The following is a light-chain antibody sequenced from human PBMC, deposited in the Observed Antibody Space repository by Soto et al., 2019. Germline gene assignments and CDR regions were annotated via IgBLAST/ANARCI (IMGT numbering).Light chain of an antibody. V-gene: IGLV3-9*01. CDR3: QVWDSSTVV. CDR1: NIGSKN. J-gene: IGLJ2*01. Sequence: SSELTQPLSVSVALGQTARITCGGNNIGSKNVHWYQQKPGQAPVLVIYRDSNRPSGIPERFSGSNSGNTATLTISRAQVGDEADYYCQVWDSSTVVFGGGTKLTVL. CDR2: RDS.